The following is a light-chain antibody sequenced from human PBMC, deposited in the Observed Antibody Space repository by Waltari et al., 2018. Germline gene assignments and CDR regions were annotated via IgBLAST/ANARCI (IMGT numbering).Light chain of an antibody. J-gene: IGLJ2*01. CDR2: DVT. CDR3: YSYAGGYTFV. Sequence: QSALTQPRSVSGSPGQSVTISCTGTSGNVGGYDYVSWYQQHPGKAPTLMTYDVTKRAPGVPDRFSGSSSGKPAFLTISGVQAEDEADYHCYSYAGGYTFVFGPGTKLAVL. V-gene: IGLV2-11*01. CDR1: SGNVGGYDY.